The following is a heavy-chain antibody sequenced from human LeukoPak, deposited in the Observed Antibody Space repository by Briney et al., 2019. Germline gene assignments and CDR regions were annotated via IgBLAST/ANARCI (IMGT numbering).Heavy chain of an antibody. CDR3: ASRPRGTYFFDH. CDR2: IDTDGSST. CDR1: GFTFSSYW. J-gene: IGHJ4*02. D-gene: IGHD3-16*01. V-gene: IGHV3-74*01. Sequence: QPGGSLRLSCAASGFTFSSYWMHWVRQAPGKGLVWVSRIDTDGSSTSYADSVKGRFTISRDNAKNTLYLQMNSLTAEDTAVYYCASRPRGTYFFDHWGQGTLVTVSS.